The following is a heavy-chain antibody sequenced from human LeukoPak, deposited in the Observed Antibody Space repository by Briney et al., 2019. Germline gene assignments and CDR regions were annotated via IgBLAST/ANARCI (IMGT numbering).Heavy chain of an antibody. CDR3: TRGGLGYCTSIDCYAYNWFDS. CDR2: ISSSGGVT. D-gene: IGHD2-2*01. Sequence: AGSLRLSCAASGFTFSDYYMTWIRQAPGKGLEWVSYISSSGGVTDYADSVKGRFTISRDNAKNSLYLQMNSLRVEDTAVYYCTRGGLGYCTSIDCYAYNWFDSWGQGTLVTVSS. V-gene: IGHV3-11*01. J-gene: IGHJ5*01. CDR1: GFTFSDYY.